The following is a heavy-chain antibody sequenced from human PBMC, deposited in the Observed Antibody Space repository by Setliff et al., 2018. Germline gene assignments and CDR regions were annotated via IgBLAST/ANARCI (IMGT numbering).Heavy chain of an antibody. CDR2: IYHSGSA. D-gene: IGHD1-26*01. CDR1: GDSISNGDYF. V-gene: IGHV4-30-4*08. Sequence: PSETLSLTCTVSGDSISNGDYFWSWIRQPPGKGLEWIAYIYHSGSAYYNPPLKSRVTMSVDTSKNQFSLHLTSVTAAGTAVYYCAREVGTSTSSDAFDVWGQGMMVTVSS. J-gene: IGHJ3*01. CDR3: AREVGTSTSSDAFDV.